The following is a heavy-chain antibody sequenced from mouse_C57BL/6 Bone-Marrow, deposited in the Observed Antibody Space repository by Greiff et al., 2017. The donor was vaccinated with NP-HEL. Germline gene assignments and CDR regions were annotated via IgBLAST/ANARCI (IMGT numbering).Heavy chain of an antibody. Sequence: EVKLMESGGGLVKPGGSLKLSCAASGFTFSSYAMSWVRQTPEKRLEWVATISDGGSYTYYPDNVKGRFTISRDNAKNNLYLQMSHLKSEDTAMYYCARAPNWDEYFDVWGTGTTVTVSS. CDR2: ISDGGSYT. CDR3: ARAPNWDEYFDV. D-gene: IGHD4-1*01. V-gene: IGHV5-4*03. CDR1: GFTFSSYA. J-gene: IGHJ1*03.